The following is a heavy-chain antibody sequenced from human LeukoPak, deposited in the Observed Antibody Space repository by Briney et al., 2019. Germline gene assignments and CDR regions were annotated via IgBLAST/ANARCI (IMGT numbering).Heavy chain of an antibody. CDR2: IGGSGGNT. J-gene: IGHJ5*01. CDR3: ARGQLWFDY. Sequence: GGSLRLSCAVSGFTVNSNYMSWVRQAPGQGLERVSPIGGSGGNTYYADSVKGRFTISRDNSKNTLYLQMNSLRAEDTAVYYCARGQLWFDYWGQGTRVTVSS. V-gene: IGHV3-23*01. D-gene: IGHD2-2*01. CDR1: GFTVNSNY.